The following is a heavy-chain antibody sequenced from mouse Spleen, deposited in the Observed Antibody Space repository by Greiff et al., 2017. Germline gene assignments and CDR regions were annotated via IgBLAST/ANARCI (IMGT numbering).Heavy chain of an antibody. CDR1: GYTFTDYY. CDR3: AKVYYGSSYAMDY. D-gene: IGHD1-1*01. Sequence: VQLQQSGPELVKPGASVKISCKASGYTFTDYYMNWVKQSHGKSLEWIGDINPNNGGTSYNQKFKGKATLTVDKSSSTAYMELRSLTSEDSAVYYCAKVYYGSSYAMDYWGQGTSVTVSS. J-gene: IGHJ4*01. V-gene: IGHV1-26*01. CDR2: INPNNGGT.